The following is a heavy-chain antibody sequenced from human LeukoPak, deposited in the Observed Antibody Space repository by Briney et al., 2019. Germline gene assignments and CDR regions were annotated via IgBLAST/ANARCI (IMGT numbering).Heavy chain of an antibody. CDR3: ARGGYYGSGNDFRFDP. D-gene: IGHD3-10*01. Sequence: PSETLSLTCTVSGGSISSYYWSWIRQPPGKGLECIGYIHYTGSTNYNPSLKSRVTISVDTSKSQFSLKLSSVTAADTATYYCARGGYYGSGNDFRFDPWGQGTLVTVSS. J-gene: IGHJ5*02. V-gene: IGHV4-59*01. CDR1: GGSISSYY. CDR2: IHYTGST.